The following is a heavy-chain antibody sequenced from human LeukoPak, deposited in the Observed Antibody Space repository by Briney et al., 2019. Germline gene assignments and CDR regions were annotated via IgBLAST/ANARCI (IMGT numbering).Heavy chain of an antibody. CDR3: AKGGSWYQEDWFDP. CDR1: GFTFSSYA. V-gene: IGHV3-9*01. J-gene: IGHJ5*02. Sequence: GGSLRLSCAASGFTFSSYAMSWVRQAPGKGLEWVSGISWNSGSIGYADSVKGRFTISRDNAKNSLYLQMNSLRAEDTALYYCAKGGSWYQEDWFDPWGQGTLVTVSS. CDR2: ISWNSGSI. D-gene: IGHD6-13*01.